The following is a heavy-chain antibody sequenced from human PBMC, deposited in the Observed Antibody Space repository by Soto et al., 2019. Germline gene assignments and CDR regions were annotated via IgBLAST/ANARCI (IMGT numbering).Heavy chain of an antibody. D-gene: IGHD1-26*01. CDR1: GYTFTSYG. Sequence: QVQLVQSGAEVKKPGASVKVSCKASGYTFTSYGISWVRQAPVQGLEWMGWISAYNGNTNYAQKLQRRVTMTTDTSTITGYMELSSRRSDDTAVYYGARGANAASYWGQGTLVTVSS. CDR2: ISAYNGNT. CDR3: ARGANAASY. J-gene: IGHJ4*02. V-gene: IGHV1-18*01.